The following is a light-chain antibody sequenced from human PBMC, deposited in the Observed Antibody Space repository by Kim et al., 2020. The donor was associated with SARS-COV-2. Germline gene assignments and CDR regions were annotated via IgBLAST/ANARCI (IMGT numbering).Light chain of an antibody. CDR3: QQYKDWPPIT. CDR2: SAS. CDR1: QSVSKN. J-gene: IGKJ5*01. Sequence: PGENATLSCRASQSVSKNLTGSPTNPGQAPRLLIFSASSRATGSPARFSGSGSGTEFPLTLSSLQSEESATYFCQQYKDWPPITFGQGARLEIK. V-gene: IGKV3-15*01.